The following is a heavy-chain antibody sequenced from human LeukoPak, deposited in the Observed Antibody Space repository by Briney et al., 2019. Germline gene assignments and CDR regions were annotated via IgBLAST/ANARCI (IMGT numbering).Heavy chain of an antibody. CDR3: VRYGSGTPHDY. CDR1: GFTFDDYA. Sequence: GGSLRLSCAVSGFTFDDYAMPWVRQAPGKGLEWVCLISGDGGSTYYPDSVKGRFTISRDNSKNSLYLQMNSLRTEDTAVYYCVRYGSGTPHDYWGQGTLVTVSS. V-gene: IGHV3-43*02. D-gene: IGHD3-10*01. CDR2: ISGDGGST. J-gene: IGHJ4*02.